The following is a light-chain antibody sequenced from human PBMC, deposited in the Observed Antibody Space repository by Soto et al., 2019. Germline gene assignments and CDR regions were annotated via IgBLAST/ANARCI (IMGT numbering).Light chain of an antibody. CDR3: QQYGGSPPYT. CDR2: GAS. V-gene: IGKV3-20*01. Sequence: PGERATLSCRASQRVSSGFLAWYQQKPGQAPRLLIYGASSRATGIPDRFSGSGSGADFTLTISRLEPEDFAVYYCQQYGGSPPYTFGQGTKLDIK. J-gene: IGKJ2*01. CDR1: QRVSSGF.